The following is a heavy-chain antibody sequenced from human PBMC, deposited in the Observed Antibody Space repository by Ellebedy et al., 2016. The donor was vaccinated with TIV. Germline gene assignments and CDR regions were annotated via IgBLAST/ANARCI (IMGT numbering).Heavy chain of an antibody. J-gene: IGHJ5*02. V-gene: IGHV4-39*01. CDR2: IYYTGST. CDR3: ARWFGELLYVRWFDP. Sequence: SETLSLTCTVSGGSITRSSYYWGWIRQPPGKGLAWIGSIYYTGSTDYNPSLKSRVAISADTSKNQFSLRLSSVTAADTAVYYCARWFGELLYVRWFDPWGQGTLVTVSS. D-gene: IGHD3-10*01. CDR1: GGSITRSSYY.